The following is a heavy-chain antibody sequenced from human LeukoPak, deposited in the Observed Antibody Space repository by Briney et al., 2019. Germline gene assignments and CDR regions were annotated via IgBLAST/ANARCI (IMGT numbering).Heavy chain of an antibody. J-gene: IGHJ4*02. V-gene: IGHV1-18*01. CDR3: AREKYSSSSQEFDY. CDR1: GYTFTSYG. D-gene: IGHD6-6*01. Sequence: ASVKVSCKASGYTFTSYGISWMRQAPGQGLEWMGWISAYNGNTNYPQKLQGRVTMTTDTSTSTAYMELRSLRSDDTAVYYCAREKYSSSSQEFDYWGQGTLVTVSS. CDR2: ISAYNGNT.